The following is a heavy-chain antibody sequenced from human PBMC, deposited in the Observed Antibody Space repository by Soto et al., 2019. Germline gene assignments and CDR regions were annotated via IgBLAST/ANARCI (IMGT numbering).Heavy chain of an antibody. V-gene: IGHV1-69*06. CDR2: IIPIFGTA. CDR1: GGTFSSYA. Sequence: SVKVSCKASGGTFSSYAISWVRQAPGQGLEWMGGIIPIFGTANYAQKFQGRVTITADKSTSTAYMELSSLRSEDTAVYYCASPGAVDYDILTGYNDYGMDVWGQGTTVTVSS. D-gene: IGHD3-9*01. CDR3: ASPGAVDYDILTGYNDYGMDV. J-gene: IGHJ6*02.